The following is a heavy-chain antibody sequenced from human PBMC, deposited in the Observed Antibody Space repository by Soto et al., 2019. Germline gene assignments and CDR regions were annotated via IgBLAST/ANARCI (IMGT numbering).Heavy chain of an antibody. Sequence: GASVKVSCKASGGTFSSYAISWVRQAPGQGLEWMGGIIPIFGTANYAQKFQGRVTITADESTSTAYMELSSLRSEDTAVYYCARNHDYGGNSDHFDYWGQGTLVTVSS. CDR3: ARNHDYGGNSDHFDY. CDR2: IIPIFGTA. CDR1: GGTFSSYA. V-gene: IGHV1-69*13. D-gene: IGHD4-17*01. J-gene: IGHJ4*02.